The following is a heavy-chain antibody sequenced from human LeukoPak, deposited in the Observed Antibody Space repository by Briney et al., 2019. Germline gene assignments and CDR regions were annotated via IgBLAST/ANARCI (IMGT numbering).Heavy chain of an antibody. CDR3: ARHFSYDFWSGYYEAWFDP. J-gene: IGHJ5*02. CDR2: IYYSGST. V-gene: IGHV4-31*03. D-gene: IGHD3-3*01. Sequence: PSETLSLTCTVSGGSISSGGYYWSWIRQHPGKGLEWIGYIYYSGSTYYNPSLKSRVTISVDTSKNQFSLKLSSVTAADTAVYYCARHFSYDFWSGYYEAWFDPWGQGTLVTVSS. CDR1: GGSISSGGYY.